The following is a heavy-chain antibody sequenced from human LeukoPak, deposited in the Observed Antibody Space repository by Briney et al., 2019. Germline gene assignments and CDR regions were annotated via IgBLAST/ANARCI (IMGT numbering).Heavy chain of an antibody. J-gene: IGHJ6*03. CDR3: ARSTVITIRGGYSSGPYYYYMDV. CDR2: MDYSGNA. CDR1: SGSIISSSHY. Sequence: PSETLSLTCSVSSGSIISSSHYWGWIRQPPGKGLEWMGSMDYSGNAYYNPSLKSRVIISVDTSENQFSLKLRSVTAADTAVYCCARSTVITIRGGYSSGPYYYYMDVWGKGATVTVSS. D-gene: IGHD5-18*01. V-gene: IGHV4-39*01.